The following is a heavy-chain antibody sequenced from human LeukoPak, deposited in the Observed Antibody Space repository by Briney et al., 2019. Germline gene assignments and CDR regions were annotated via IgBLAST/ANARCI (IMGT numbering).Heavy chain of an antibody. CDR3: VRERACEPMPLDH. D-gene: IGHD2-2*01. V-gene: IGHV3-7*01. Sequence: PGGSLRFSCAASGFTFRNYWMSWVRRAPGKGMEWVANINQYEGEKYYVDSVKGRFTISRDNAKNSLYLQMHSLRAEDTGVYFCVRERACEPMPLDHWGQGTLVTVSS. J-gene: IGHJ4*02. CDR1: GFTFRNYW. CDR2: INQYEGEK.